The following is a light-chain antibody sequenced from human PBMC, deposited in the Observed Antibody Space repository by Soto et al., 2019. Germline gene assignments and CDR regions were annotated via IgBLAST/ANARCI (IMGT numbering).Light chain of an antibody. V-gene: IGLV1-40*01. Sequence: QSVLTQPPSVAGAQGQRVTISCTGSSSNIGAGYDVHWYQQLPGTAPKLLIYGNSNRPSGVPDRFSGSKSGTSASLAITGRQAEEAADYYCQSYDSSLSVVFGGGTKLTVL. CDR3: QSYDSSLSVV. CDR2: GNS. CDR1: SSNIGAGYD. J-gene: IGLJ2*01.